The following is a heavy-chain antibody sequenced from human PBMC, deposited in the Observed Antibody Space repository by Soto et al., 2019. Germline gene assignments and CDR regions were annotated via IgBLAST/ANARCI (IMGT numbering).Heavy chain of an antibody. J-gene: IGHJ4*02. V-gene: IGHV3-23*01. CDR3: AKRVFYCSGGSCSSGGLHD. CDR1: RFTFSNYA. CDR2: ISGSGDST. Sequence: EVQLLESGGGLVQPGGSLRLSCAASRFTFSNYAMSWVRQAPGKGLEWVSAISGSGDSTNYADSVKGRFTISRDNSKNPLHLQMNSLRADDTAVYYCAKRVFYCSGGSCSSGGLHDWVQVTLVTVSS. D-gene: IGHD2-15*01.